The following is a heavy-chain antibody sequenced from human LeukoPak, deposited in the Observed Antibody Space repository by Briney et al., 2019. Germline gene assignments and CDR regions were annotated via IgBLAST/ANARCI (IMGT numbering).Heavy chain of an antibody. CDR2: ISGSGGST. D-gene: IGHD3-16*02. J-gene: IGHJ3*02. CDR1: TFTFSSYA. CDR3: AKDPHSSVVTEFRIPPLDAFDI. Sequence: GGSLRLSCAVSTFTFSSYAMSWVRQAPGKGLEWVSAISGSGGSTYYAGSVKGRFTISRDNSKNTLYLQMDSLRAEDTAVYYCAKDPHSSVVTEFRIPPLDAFDIWGQGTMVTVSS. V-gene: IGHV3-23*01.